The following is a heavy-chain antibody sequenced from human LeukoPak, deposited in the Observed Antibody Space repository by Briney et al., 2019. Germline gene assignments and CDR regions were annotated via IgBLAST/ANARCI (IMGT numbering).Heavy chain of an antibody. J-gene: IGHJ6*03. CDR3: ARANISPRVPWYYHYVDV. CDR1: GFTFGDYA. D-gene: IGHD2/OR15-2a*01. V-gene: IGHV3-7*01. CDR2: IKQDGSEK. Sequence: GGSLRLSCTASGFTFGDYAMSWVRQAPGMGLEWVANIKQDGSEKYYVESVKGRFTISRDSAKNSLYLQMNSLRAEDTAVYYCARANISPRVPWYYHYVDVWGKGTTVTVSS.